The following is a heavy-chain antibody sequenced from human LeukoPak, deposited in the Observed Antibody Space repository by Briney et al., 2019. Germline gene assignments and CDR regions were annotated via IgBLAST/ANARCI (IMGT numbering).Heavy chain of an antibody. D-gene: IGHD3-9*01. CDR2: IYYSGST. J-gene: IGHJ6*03. CDR1: GGSISSHY. Sequence: SETLSLTCTVSGGSISSHYWGWIRQPPGKGLEWIGYIYYSGSTNYNPSLKSRVTISVDTSKNQFSLKLSSVTAADTAVYYCARAQVDILTGKNYYYYMDVWGKGTTVTVSS. CDR3: ARAQVDILTGKNYYYYMDV. V-gene: IGHV4-59*11.